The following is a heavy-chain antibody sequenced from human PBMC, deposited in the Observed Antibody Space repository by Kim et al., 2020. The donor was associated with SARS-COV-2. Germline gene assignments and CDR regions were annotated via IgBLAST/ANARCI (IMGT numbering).Heavy chain of an antibody. D-gene: IGHD3-22*01. J-gene: IGHJ4*02. CDR1: GFTFSSYA. CDR2: ISSNGGST. CDR3: VKADLYYYDSSDNDY. Sequence: GGSLRLSCSASGFTFSSYAMHWVRQAPGKGLEYVSAISSNGGSTYYADSVKGRFTISRDNSKNTLYLQMSSLRAEDTAVYYCVKADLYYYDSSDNDYWGQGTLVTVSS. V-gene: IGHV3-64D*09.